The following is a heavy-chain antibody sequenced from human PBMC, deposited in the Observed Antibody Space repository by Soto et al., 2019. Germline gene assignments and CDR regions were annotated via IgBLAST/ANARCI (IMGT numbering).Heavy chain of an antibody. CDR3: ARAATGSYHSAY. D-gene: IGHD3-10*01. CDR1: GYAFTSYG. V-gene: IGHV1-18*04. CDR2: IAPHSGRT. J-gene: IGHJ4*02. Sequence: QVQLVQSGPEVKKPGASVRVSCMTSGYAFTSYGVNWVRQAPGQGLEGMGWIAPHSGRTTYLPKFQGRVTITADAAPNTAYMELGSLSSDDTGIYFCARAATGSYHSAYWGQGTLVTVSS.